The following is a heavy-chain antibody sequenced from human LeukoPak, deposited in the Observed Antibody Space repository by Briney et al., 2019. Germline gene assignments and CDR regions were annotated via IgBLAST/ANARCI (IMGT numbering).Heavy chain of an antibody. Sequence: SQTLTLTCTVSGDSISSGSYYWSWIRQPAGKGLEWIGRIYASGSTNYNPSLKSRVTISVDTSKNQFSLRLSSVTAADTAVYYCARSGYFYAYSHYMDFWGKGTTVTISS. CDR2: IYASGST. J-gene: IGHJ6*03. D-gene: IGHD5-18*01. V-gene: IGHV4-61*02. CDR1: GDSISSGSYY. CDR3: ARSGYFYAYSHYMDF.